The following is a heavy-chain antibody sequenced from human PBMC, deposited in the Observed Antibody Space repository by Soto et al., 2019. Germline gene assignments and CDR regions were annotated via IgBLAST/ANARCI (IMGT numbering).Heavy chain of an antibody. CDR1: GLTFSSYG. D-gene: IGHD6-13*01. Sequence: PGGSLRLSCAAYGLTFSSYGLHWVSQAPGKGLERVAVIWYDGSNKYYADSVKGRFTISRDNSKNTLYLQMNSLRAEDTAVYYCARNINIAAAGTNGVQVSGFQHWGQGTLVTVSS. CDR3: ARNINIAAAGTNGVQVSGFQH. V-gene: IGHV3-33*01. CDR2: IWYDGSNK. J-gene: IGHJ1*01.